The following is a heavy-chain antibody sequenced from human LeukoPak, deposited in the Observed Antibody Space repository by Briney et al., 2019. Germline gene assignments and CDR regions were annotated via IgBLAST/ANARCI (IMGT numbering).Heavy chain of an antibody. CDR2: IIPIFGTA. J-gene: IGHJ4*02. D-gene: IGHD3-10*01. Sequence: SVKVSCKASGGTFSSYAISWVRQAPGQGLEWMGGIIPIFGTANYAQKFQGRVTITTDESMSTAYMELSSLRSEDTAVYYCARDPWTWGEVSYFDYWGQGTLVTVSS. V-gene: IGHV1-69*05. CDR1: GGTFSSYA. CDR3: ARDPWTWGEVSYFDY.